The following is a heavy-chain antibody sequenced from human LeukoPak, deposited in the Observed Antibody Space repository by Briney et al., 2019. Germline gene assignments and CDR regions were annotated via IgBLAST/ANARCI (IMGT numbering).Heavy chain of an antibody. CDR3: ARGALDGDNDDRPFDY. D-gene: IGHD4-17*01. Sequence: SETLSLTCTVSGGSISSSSYYWGWIRQPPGKGLEWIGSIYYSGSTYYNPSLKSRVTISVDTSKNQFSLKLSSVTAADTAVYYCARGALDGDNDDRPFDYWGQGTLVTVSS. J-gene: IGHJ4*02. CDR1: GGSISSSSYY. CDR2: IYYSGST. V-gene: IGHV4-39*07.